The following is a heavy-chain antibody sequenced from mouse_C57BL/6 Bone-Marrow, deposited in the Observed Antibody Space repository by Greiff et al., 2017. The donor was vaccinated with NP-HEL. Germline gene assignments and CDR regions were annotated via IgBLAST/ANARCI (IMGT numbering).Heavy chain of an antibody. CDR2: ISYDGSN. D-gene: IGHD3-1*01. CDR3: AREGANRYFDV. Sequence: EVQRVESGPGLVKPSQSLSLTCSVTGYSITSGYYWNWIRQFPGNKLEWMGYISYDGSNNYNPSLKNRISITRDTSKNQFFLKLNSVTTEDTATYYCAREGANRYFDVWGTGTTVTVSS. J-gene: IGHJ1*03. CDR1: GYSITSGYY. V-gene: IGHV3-6*01.